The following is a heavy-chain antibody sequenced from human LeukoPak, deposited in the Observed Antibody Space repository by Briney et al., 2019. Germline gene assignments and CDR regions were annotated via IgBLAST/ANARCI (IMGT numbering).Heavy chain of an antibody. D-gene: IGHD3-9*01. CDR1: GGSISSYY. V-gene: IGHV4-4*07. Sequence: PSETRSLTCTVSGGSISSYYWSWIRQPAGKGLEWIGRIYTSGSTNYNPSLKSRVTMSVDTSKNQFSLKLSSVTGADTAVYYCARGPYYDILTGSQNWFDPWGQGTLVTVSS. CDR2: IYTSGST. J-gene: IGHJ5*02. CDR3: ARGPYYDILTGSQNWFDP.